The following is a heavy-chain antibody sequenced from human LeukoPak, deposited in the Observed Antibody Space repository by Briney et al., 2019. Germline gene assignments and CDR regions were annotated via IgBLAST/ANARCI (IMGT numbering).Heavy chain of an antibody. CDR2: ISGSGPST. J-gene: IGHJ4*02. Sequence: GGSLRLSCAASGFTFQNYAMGWVRQAPGKGLEWASSISGSGPSTDYADSVKGRFTISRDKSKNTLYLQMNSLRVEDTAVYYCARLPTFYYDSSHYHYDYWGQGTLVTVSS. CDR1: GFTFQNYA. D-gene: IGHD3-22*01. CDR3: ARLPTFYYDSSHYHYDY. V-gene: IGHV3-23*01.